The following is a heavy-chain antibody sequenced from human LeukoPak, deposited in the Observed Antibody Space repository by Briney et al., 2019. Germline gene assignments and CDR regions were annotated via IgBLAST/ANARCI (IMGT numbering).Heavy chain of an antibody. J-gene: IGHJ4*02. D-gene: IGHD6-13*01. CDR3: AKTHSTSWGIFEY. CDR2: IRSDGSIK. V-gene: IGHV3-30*02. CDR1: GFAFSTYG. Sequence: GGSLRLSCAASGFAFSTYGIHWVRQAPGKGLEWVAFIRSDGSIKYYADSVKGRFTISRDNSKNTLYLQMNSLRPEDTAVYWCAKTHSTSWGIFEYWGQGALVTVSS.